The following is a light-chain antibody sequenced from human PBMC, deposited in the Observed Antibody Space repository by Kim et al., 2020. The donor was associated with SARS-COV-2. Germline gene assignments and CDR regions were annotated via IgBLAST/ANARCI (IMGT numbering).Light chain of an antibody. V-gene: IGKV3-15*01. CDR2: DAS. Sequence: ASPGETVTLSCGASHDVNSKLAWYQQKPGQPPRLLIYDASVRATGVPGRFSGSGSATEFSLTIFSLQSDDVALYYCQQSDNWPPTFGQGTKVEVK. CDR3: QQSDNWPPT. J-gene: IGKJ1*01. CDR1: HDVNSK.